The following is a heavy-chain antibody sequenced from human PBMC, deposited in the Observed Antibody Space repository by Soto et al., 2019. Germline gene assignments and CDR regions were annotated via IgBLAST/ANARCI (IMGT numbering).Heavy chain of an antibody. J-gene: IGHJ5*02. D-gene: IGHD6-19*01. Sequence: ASVKVSCKASGYTFTTFGISWVRQAPGQGLEWVGWISANNGNTKYSQKFQGRVSLTTETSASTAYMELRSLRSDDTAVYYCARDGLLAVAAWGYYDPWGQGTLVTVSS. CDR2: ISANNGNT. CDR1: GYTFTTFG. V-gene: IGHV1-18*01. CDR3: ARDGLLAVAAWGYYDP.